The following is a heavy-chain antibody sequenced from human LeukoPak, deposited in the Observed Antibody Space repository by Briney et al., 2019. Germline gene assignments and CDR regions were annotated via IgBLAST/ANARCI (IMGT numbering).Heavy chain of an antibody. D-gene: IGHD1-14*01. CDR2: INHSGST. CDR1: GGSFSGYY. V-gene: IGHV4-34*01. Sequence: PSETLSLTCAVYGGSFSGYYWSWIRQPPGKGLEWIGEINHSGSTNYNPSLKSRVTISVDTTKNQFSLKLSSVTAADTAVYYYARAVALSGFDYWGQGTLVTVSS. J-gene: IGHJ4*02. CDR3: ARAVALSGFDY.